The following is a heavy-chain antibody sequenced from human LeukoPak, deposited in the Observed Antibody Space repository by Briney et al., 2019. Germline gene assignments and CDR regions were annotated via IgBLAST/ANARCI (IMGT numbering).Heavy chain of an antibody. J-gene: IGHJ4*02. CDR3: ARPRLGYFDY. V-gene: IGHV3-74*01. Sequence: GGSLRLSCAASGFTFGSYWMHWVRQAPGKGLVWVSHISHDGSNTNYADSVKGRFTISRDNANNTLYLQMNSLRAEDTAVYYCARPRLGYFDYWGQGTLVTVSS. CDR1: GFTFGSYW. CDR2: ISHDGSNT. D-gene: IGHD3-9*01.